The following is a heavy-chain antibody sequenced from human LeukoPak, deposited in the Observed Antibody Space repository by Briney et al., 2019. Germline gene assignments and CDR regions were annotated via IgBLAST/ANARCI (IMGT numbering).Heavy chain of an antibody. D-gene: IGHD3-3*01. V-gene: IGHV4-34*01. J-gene: IGHJ4*02. CDR2: INHSGST. CDR3: ARGPGPYYDFWSGYFLFDY. CDR1: GGSFSGYY. Sequence: PSETLSLTCAVYGGSFSGYYWSWIRQPPGKGLEWIGEINHSGSTNYNPSLKSRVTISVDTSKNQFSLKLSSVTAADTAVYYCARGPGPYYDFWSGYFLFDYWGQGTLVTVSS.